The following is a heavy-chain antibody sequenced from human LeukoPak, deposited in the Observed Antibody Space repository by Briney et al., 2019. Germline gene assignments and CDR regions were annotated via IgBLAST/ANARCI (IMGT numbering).Heavy chain of an antibody. CDR2: ISGGGGNT. CDR3: ARVRITFGGVIVYFDY. D-gene: IGHD3-16*02. J-gene: IGHJ4*02. Sequence: PGGSLRLSCAASGFTFSRYAMNWVRQAPGKGLEWVSAISGGGGNTYYADSVKGRFTISRDNSKNTLYLQMNSLRAEDTAVYYCARVRITFGGVIVYFDYWGQGTLVTVSS. CDR1: GFTFSRYA. V-gene: IGHV3-23*01.